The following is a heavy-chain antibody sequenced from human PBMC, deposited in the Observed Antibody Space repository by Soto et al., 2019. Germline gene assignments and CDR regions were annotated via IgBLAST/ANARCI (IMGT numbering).Heavy chain of an antibody. CDR1: GFTFSSYA. CDR2: ISYDGSNK. V-gene: IGHV3-30-3*01. CDR3: ATTPNAYGDYEGRYYYYYGMDV. Sequence: GGSLRLSCAASGFTFSSYAMHWVRQAPGKGLEWVAVISYDGSNKYYADSVKGRFTISRDNSKNTLYLQMNSLRAEDTAVYYCATTPNAYGDYEGRYYYYYGMDVWGQGTTVTVSS. J-gene: IGHJ6*02. D-gene: IGHD4-17*01.